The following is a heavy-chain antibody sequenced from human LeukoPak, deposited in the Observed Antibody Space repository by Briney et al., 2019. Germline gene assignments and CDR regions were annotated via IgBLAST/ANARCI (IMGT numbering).Heavy chain of an antibody. D-gene: IGHD4-17*01. CDR2: IKQDGSEK. CDR3: ARSPYGDYEDYYYYYMDV. V-gene: IGHV3-7*01. Sequence: PGGSLRLSCAASGFTVSSDYMNWVRQAPGKGLEWVANIKQDGSEKYYVDSVKGRFTISRDNAKNSLYLQMNSLRAEDTAVYYCARSPYGDYEDYYYYYMDVWGKGTTVTVSS. J-gene: IGHJ6*03. CDR1: GFTVSSDY.